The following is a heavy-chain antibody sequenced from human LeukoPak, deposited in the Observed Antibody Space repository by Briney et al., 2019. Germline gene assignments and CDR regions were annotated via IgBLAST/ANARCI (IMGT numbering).Heavy chain of an antibody. D-gene: IGHD3-22*01. V-gene: IGHV3-23*01. CDR2: ISDTGTRT. CDR3: AKYYFDNRGNYYFFHYGLDV. J-gene: IGHJ6*02. CDR1: GFAFNTYA. Sequence: GGSLRLSCAASGFAFNTYALSWVRQAPGKGPEWVSGISDTGTRTYYADSVRGRFATSKDNSKSTLFLQMNSLRAEDTAVYYCAKYYFDNRGNYYFFHYGLDVWGQGTTVTVSS.